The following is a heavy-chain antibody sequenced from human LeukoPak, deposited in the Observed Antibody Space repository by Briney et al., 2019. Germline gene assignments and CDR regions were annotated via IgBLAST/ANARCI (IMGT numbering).Heavy chain of an antibody. Sequence: PSETLSLTCTVSGGSISSFYWSWLRLPPGKGLEWLGYNYYSGGTNYTPSLKSRVTISVDTSKNQFYMKLSSVTATDTAVYYCASLVMVRGLPDAFDIWGQGTMVTVSS. CDR2: NYYSGGT. V-gene: IGHV4-59*08. CDR3: ASLVMVRGLPDAFDI. D-gene: IGHD3-10*01. CDR1: GGSISSFY. J-gene: IGHJ3*02.